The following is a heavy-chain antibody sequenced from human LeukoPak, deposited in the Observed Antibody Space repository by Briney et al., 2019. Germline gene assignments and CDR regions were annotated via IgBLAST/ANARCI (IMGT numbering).Heavy chain of an antibody. D-gene: IGHD3-22*01. Sequence: GGSLRLSCGASGFTVSSNYMSWVRQAPGKGLEWVSAISGSGGSTYYADSVKGRFTISRDNSKNTLYLQMNSLRAEDTAVYYCAKASAMIVVVSKHFDYWGQGTLVTVSS. V-gene: IGHV3-23*01. J-gene: IGHJ4*02. CDR3: AKASAMIVVVSKHFDY. CDR1: GFTVSSNY. CDR2: ISGSGGST.